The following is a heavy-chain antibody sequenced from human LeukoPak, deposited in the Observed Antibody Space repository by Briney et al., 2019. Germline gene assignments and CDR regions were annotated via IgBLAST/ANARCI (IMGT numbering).Heavy chain of an antibody. D-gene: IGHD1-26*01. CDR2: TKPDGNEK. V-gene: IGHV3-7*05. Sequence: QAGGSLRLSCAASGFTFSTYWMGWVRQAPGKGLEWVANTKPDGNEKFYVDSVKGRFTISRDNAKNSLYLQMNGLRAEDTAVYYCARGWEGCFDYWGQGTLVTVSS. CDR3: ARGWEGCFDY. J-gene: IGHJ4*02. CDR1: GFTFSTYW.